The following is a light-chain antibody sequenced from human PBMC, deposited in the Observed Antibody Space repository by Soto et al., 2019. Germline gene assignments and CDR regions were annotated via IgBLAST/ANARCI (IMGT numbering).Light chain of an antibody. J-gene: IGKJ4*01. V-gene: IGKV1-27*01. CDR2: AAS. CDR1: QDISDY. CDR3: QKYNSGPLT. Sequence: DIQMTQSPSSLSASVGDRVPITCRASQDISDYLAWYQQKPPGKVPKLLIYAASTLHSGVPSRFSGSGSGTDFTLNITSLQPEDVGTYYCQKYNSGPLTFGGGTKVDIK.